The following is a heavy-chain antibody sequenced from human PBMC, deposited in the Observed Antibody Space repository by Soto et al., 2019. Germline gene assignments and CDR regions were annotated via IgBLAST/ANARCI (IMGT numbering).Heavy chain of an antibody. D-gene: IGHD6-6*01. Sequence: PGGSLRLSCPASGFTFDYYAMHGVRQAPGKGLEWVSGISWNSGSIGYADSVKGRFTISRDNAKNSLYLQMNSLRAEDTALYYCAKDGSIAARYDYYYGMDVWGQGTTVTVSS. CDR3: AKDGSIAARYDYYYGMDV. CDR1: GFTFDYYA. J-gene: IGHJ6*02. V-gene: IGHV3-9*01. CDR2: ISWNSGSI.